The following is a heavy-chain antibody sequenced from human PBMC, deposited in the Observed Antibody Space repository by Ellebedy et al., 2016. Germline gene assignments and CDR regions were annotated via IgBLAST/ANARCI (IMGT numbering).Heavy chain of an antibody. CDR1: GYTFTSYG. D-gene: IGHD3-10*01. J-gene: IGHJ6*03. CDR2: IIPIFGTA. Sequence: SVKVSCXASGYTFTSYGISWVRQAPGQGLEWMGGIIPIFGTANYAQKFQGRVTITADESTSTAYMELSSLRSEDTAVYYCARGGLTMVRGVMMGRYYYYYMDVWGKGTTVTVSS. CDR3: ARGGLTMVRGVMMGRYYYYYMDV. V-gene: IGHV1-69*13.